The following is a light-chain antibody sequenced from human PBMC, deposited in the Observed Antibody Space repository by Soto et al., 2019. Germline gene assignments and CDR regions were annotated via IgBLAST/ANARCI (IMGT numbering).Light chain of an antibody. J-gene: IGKJ2*01. CDR3: QQDNSYWYT. V-gene: IGKV1-5*03. CDR2: KAS. Sequence: DLQMTQSPSTLSASVGDRVTITCRASPSISNWLAWYQQKPGKAPKLLIYKASTFESGVPSRFSGSGSGTEFTLTISSLQPDYFAQYFCQQDNSYWYTVGQGNKLYIK. CDR1: PSISNW.